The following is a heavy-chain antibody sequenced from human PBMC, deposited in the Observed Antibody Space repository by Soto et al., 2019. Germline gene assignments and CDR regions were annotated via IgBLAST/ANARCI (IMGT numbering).Heavy chain of an antibody. CDR3: ARGHRFGRVAPFAP. D-gene: IGHD1-26*01. V-gene: IGHV4-34*01. CDR2: INHSGST. CDR1: GGSFSGYY. Sequence: QVQLQQWGAGLLKPSETLSLTCAVYGGSFSGYYWSWIRQPPGKGLEWIGEINHSGSTNYNPSLKGRVTISVDTSKNQCSLRLGSVTAADTAVYYWARGHRFGRVAPFAPWGQGTLVTVAS. J-gene: IGHJ5*02.